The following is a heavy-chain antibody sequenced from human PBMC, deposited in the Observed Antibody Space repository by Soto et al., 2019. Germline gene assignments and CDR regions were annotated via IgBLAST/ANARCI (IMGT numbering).Heavy chain of an antibody. Sequence: GGSLRLSCAASGFTFSSYSMNWVRQAPGKGLEWVSSISSSSSYIYYADSVKGRFTISRDNAKNSLYLQMNSLRAEDTAVYYCARDPSAGTTYVYYYYYGMDVWGQGTTVTVSS. V-gene: IGHV3-21*01. J-gene: IGHJ6*02. CDR2: ISSSSSYI. CDR3: ARDPSAGTTYVYYYYYGMDV. D-gene: IGHD1-7*01. CDR1: GFTFSSYS.